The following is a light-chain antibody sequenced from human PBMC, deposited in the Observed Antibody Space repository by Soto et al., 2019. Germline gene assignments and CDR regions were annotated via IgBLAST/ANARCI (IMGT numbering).Light chain of an antibody. V-gene: IGLV2-8*01. CDR1: SSDVNDYTY. Sequence: QSVLTQPPSASGSPGQSVTISCTGASSDVNDYTYVSWHQQHPGKAPKLILYEVSKRPSGVPDRFSGSKSGDTASLTVSALQTEDEADYYCSLFAGNTNVLFGAGTKLTVL. J-gene: IGLJ2*01. CDR3: SLFAGNTNVL. CDR2: EVS.